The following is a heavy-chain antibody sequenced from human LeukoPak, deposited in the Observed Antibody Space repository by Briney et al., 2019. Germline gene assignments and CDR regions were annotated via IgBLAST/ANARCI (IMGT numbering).Heavy chain of an antibody. V-gene: IGHV3-30-3*02. Sequence: PGGSLRLSCAASGFTFSSYAMHWVRQAPGKGLEWVAVISYDGSNKYYADSVKGRFTISRDNSKNTLYLQMNSLRAEDTAVYYCAKSHKGDKLTYYFDYWGQGTLVTVSS. CDR3: AKSHKGDKLTYYFDY. J-gene: IGHJ4*02. CDR2: ISYDGSNK. D-gene: IGHD3-16*01. CDR1: GFTFSSYA.